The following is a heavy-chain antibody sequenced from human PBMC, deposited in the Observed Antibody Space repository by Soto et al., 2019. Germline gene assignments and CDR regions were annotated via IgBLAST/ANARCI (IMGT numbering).Heavy chain of an antibody. D-gene: IGHD3-10*01. CDR2: IYHSGST. V-gene: IGHV4-30-2*01. Sequence: SETLSLTCAVSGGSIISGGYSWSWIRQPPGKGLEWIGYIYHSGSTYYNPSLKSRVTISVDRSKNQFSLKLSSVTAADTAVYYCARASPSMVRGGRWFDPWGQGTLVTVSS. CDR1: GGSIISGGYS. J-gene: IGHJ5*02. CDR3: ARASPSMVRGGRWFDP.